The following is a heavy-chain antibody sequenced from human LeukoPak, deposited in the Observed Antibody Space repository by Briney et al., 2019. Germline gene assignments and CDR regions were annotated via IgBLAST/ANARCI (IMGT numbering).Heavy chain of an antibody. Sequence: GGSLRLSCGASGFTFSTYGMNWVRQAPGKGLEWVAVIWYDGSNKYYADSVKGRFTISRDNSKNTLYLQMNSLRAEDTAVYYCARDRLWVGSGYDYGMDVWGQGTTVTVSS. CDR2: IWYDGSNK. V-gene: IGHV3-33*01. CDR1: GFTFSTYG. J-gene: IGHJ6*02. CDR3: ARDRLWVGSGYDYGMDV. D-gene: IGHD4/OR15-4a*01.